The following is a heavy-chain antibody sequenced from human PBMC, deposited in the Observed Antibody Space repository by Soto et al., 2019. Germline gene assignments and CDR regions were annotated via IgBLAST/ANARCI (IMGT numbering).Heavy chain of an antibody. Sequence: EVRLVESGGGLVKPGGSLRVSCAASGFNFNTYSMNWVRQAPGKGLEWVSFISASGGYKYYADSVRGRFTISRDNAKKSVYLEMNSLTADDTAVYYCAGERSALPGARDAMDVWGQGTTVTVSS. CDR2: ISASGGYK. D-gene: IGHD1-26*01. J-gene: IGHJ6*02. CDR3: AGERSALPGARDAMDV. V-gene: IGHV3-21*02. CDR1: GFNFNTYS.